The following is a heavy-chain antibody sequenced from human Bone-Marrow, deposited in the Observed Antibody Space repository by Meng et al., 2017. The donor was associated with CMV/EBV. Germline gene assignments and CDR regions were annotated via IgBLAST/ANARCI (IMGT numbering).Heavy chain of an antibody. CDR1: GLSFSSYA. CDR2: IRYDGSNK. Sequence: GESLKISCAASGLSFSSYAMSWVRQAPGKGLEWVAFIRYDGSNKYYADSVKGRFTISRDNSKNTLYLQMNSLRAEDTAVYYCAKDHRRVAAATKHRYYYYGMDVWGQGTTVTVSS. D-gene: IGHD6-13*01. CDR3: AKDHRRVAAATKHRYYYYGMDV. V-gene: IGHV3-30*02. J-gene: IGHJ6*02.